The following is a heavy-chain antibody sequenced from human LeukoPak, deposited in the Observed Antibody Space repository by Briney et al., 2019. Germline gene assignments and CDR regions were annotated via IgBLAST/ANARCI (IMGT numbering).Heavy chain of an antibody. CDR2: IYYSGST. J-gene: IGHJ5*02. Sequence: SETLSLTCTVSGGSIGSSGYYWGWSRQPPGKGLEWIGSIYYSGSTYYNPSLKSRVTISVDTSKNQFSLKLSSVTAADTAVYYCARVPSVTYYYDSSGYFPNWFDPWGQGTLVTVSS. CDR3: ARVPSVTYYYDSSGYFPNWFDP. CDR1: GGSIGSSGYY. D-gene: IGHD3-22*01. V-gene: IGHV4-39*07.